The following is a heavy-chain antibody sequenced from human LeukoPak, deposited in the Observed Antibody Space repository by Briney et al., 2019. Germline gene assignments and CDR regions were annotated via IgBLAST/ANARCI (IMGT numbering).Heavy chain of an antibody. V-gene: IGHV3-23*01. CDR1: GFTFSNFA. CDR2: INNNAVST. CDR3: VTKGGRFDF. D-gene: IGHD3-16*01. J-gene: IGHJ4*02. Sequence: GGSLRLSCAASGFTFSNFAMSWVRQAPGKGLEWVSTINNNAVSTYYADSVKGRFTISRDNSRSTLYLQMDSVRAEDTAVYYCVTKGGRFDFWGQGTLVSASS.